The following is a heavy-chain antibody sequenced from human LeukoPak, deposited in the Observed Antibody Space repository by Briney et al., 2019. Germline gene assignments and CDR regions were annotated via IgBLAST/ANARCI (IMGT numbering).Heavy chain of an antibody. V-gene: IGHV3-66*02. D-gene: IGHD3-10*01. CDR2: IYSAGST. J-gene: IGHJ4*02. Sequence: GGSLRLSCAASGFTVSTNYISWVRQAPGKGLEWVSVIYSAGSTYYADSVKGRFTISRDNSKNTVYLQMNSLRPDDTAVYYCAREGGSGSYGYDYWGPGTLVTVSS. CDR1: GFTVSTNY. CDR3: AREGGSGSYGYDY.